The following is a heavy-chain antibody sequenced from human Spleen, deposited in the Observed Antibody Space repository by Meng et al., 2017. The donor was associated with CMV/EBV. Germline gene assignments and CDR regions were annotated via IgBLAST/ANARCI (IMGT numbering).Heavy chain of an antibody. CDR3: ARSGDSSSKAVGWFDP. J-gene: IGHJ5*02. D-gene: IGHD6-6*01. Sequence: QVQLVQSGDEVKKPGASVKVSCKASGYTFISYYMHWVRQAPGQGLEWMGIINPSGGSTSYAQKFQGRVTMTRDTSISTAYMELSRLRSDDTAVYYCARSGDSSSKAVGWFDPWGQGTLVTVSS. CDR1: GYTFISYY. CDR2: INPSGGST. V-gene: IGHV1-46*01.